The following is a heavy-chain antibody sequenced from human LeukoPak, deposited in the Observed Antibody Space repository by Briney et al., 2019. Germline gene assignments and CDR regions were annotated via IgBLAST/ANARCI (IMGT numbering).Heavy chain of an antibody. CDR2: ISAYNGNT. CDR1: GYTFTSYG. Sequence: ASVKVSCKASGYTFTSYGISWVRQAPGQGLEWMGWISAYNGNTNYAQKLQDRVTITTDTSTSTVYMELSSLRSEDTAVYYCAREVMRGSGIYYKLKWFDPWGQGTLVTVSS. V-gene: IGHV1-18*01. CDR3: AREVMRGSGIYYKLKWFDP. J-gene: IGHJ5*02. D-gene: IGHD3-10*01.